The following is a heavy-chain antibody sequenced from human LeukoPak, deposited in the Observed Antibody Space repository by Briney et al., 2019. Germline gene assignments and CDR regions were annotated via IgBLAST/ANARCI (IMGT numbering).Heavy chain of an antibody. CDR1: GFTFSSYS. CDR3: ARLATDAFDI. CDR2: ISSSSSYI. D-gene: IGHD1-26*01. V-gene: IGHV3-21*01. Sequence: GGSLRLSCAASGFTFSSYSMNWVRQAPGKGLEWVSSISSSSSYIYYADSVKGRFTISRDNARNSLYLQMNSLRAEDTAVYYCARLATDAFDIWGQGTMVTVSS. J-gene: IGHJ3*02.